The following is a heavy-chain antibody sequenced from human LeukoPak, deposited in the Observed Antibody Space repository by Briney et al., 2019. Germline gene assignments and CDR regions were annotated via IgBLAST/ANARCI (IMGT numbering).Heavy chain of an antibody. CDR3: ARSEVTMVRGVNWFDP. D-gene: IGHD3-10*01. CDR2: IYYSGST. J-gene: IGHJ5*02. CDR1: GGSISSYY. V-gene: IGHV4-59*01. Sequence: SETLSLTCTVSGGSISSYYWSWIRQPPGKGLEWIGYIYYSGSTNYNPSLKSRVTISVDTSKNQFSLKLGSVTAADTAVYYCARSEVTMVRGVNWFDPWGQGTLVTVSS.